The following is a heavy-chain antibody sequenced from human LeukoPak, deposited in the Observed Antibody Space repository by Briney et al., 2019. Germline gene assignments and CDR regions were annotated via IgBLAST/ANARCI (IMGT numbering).Heavy chain of an antibody. CDR1: GFTFGKYW. CDR3: ARGNWGSDY. V-gene: IGHV3-7*03. D-gene: IGHD7-27*01. CDR2: IKLDGSEK. J-gene: IGHJ4*02. Sequence: GGSLRLSCVASGFTFGKYWMSWVRQAPGKGLEWVANIKLDGSEKNYVDSVKGRFTISRDNTKNSLYLQMNSLRAEDTAVYYCARGNWGSDYWGQGTLVTVSS.